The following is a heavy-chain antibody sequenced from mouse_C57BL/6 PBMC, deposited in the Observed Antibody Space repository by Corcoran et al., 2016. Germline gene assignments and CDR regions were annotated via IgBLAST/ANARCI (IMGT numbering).Heavy chain of an antibody. D-gene: IGHD1-1*01. CDR3: ATGYYYGSRYYAMDY. V-gene: IGHV1-53*01. CDR2: INPSNGGT. CDR1: GYTFTSYW. Sequence: QVQLQQPGTELVKPGASVKLSCKASGYTFTSYWMHWVKQRPGQGLEWIGNINPSNGGTNYKEKFKSKDTLTVDKSSSTAYMKLSSLTSEDSAVDYCATGYYYGSRYYAMDYWGQGTSVTGSS. J-gene: IGHJ4*01.